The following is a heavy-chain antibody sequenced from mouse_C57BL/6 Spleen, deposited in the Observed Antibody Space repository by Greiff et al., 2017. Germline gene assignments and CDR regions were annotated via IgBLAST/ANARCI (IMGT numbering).Heavy chain of an antibody. Sequence: EVQLQESGGGLVKPGGSLKLSCAASGFTFSSYAMSWVRQTPEKRLEWVATISDGGSYTYYPDNVKGRFTISRDNAKNNLYLQMSHLKSEDTAMYYCAREGDYYGHQAWFAYWGQGTLVTVSA. J-gene: IGHJ3*01. CDR3: AREGDYYGHQAWFAY. CDR2: ISDGGSYT. CDR1: GFTFSSYA. V-gene: IGHV5-4*01. D-gene: IGHD1-2*01.